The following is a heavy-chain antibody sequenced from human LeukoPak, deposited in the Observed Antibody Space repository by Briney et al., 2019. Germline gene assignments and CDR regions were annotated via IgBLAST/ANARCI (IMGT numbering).Heavy chain of an antibody. CDR2: IYYSGST. CDR1: GGSISSYY. J-gene: IGHJ5*02. D-gene: IGHD3-10*01. CDR3: ARDARLNYYGSGYWFDP. V-gene: IGHV4-59*01. Sequence: PSETLSLTCTVSGGSISSYYWSWIRQPPGKGLEWIGYIYYSGSTNYNPSLKSRVTISVDTSKNQFSLKLSPVTAADTAVYYCARDARLNYYGSGYWFDPWGQGTLVTVSS.